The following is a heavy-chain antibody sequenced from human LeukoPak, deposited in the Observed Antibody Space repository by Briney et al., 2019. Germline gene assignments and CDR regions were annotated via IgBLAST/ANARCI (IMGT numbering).Heavy chain of an antibody. CDR2: MYHSGTT. CDR3: ARANYYDSSGYSRGAFDI. V-gene: IGHV4-38-2*02. Sequence: SETLSLTCTVSGYSISSGFYWGWIRQPPGKGLEWIGSMYHSGTTYYNASLKSRVTISVDTSKKQFSLKLNSVTAADTAVYYCARANYYDSSGYSRGAFDIWGQGTMVTVSS. CDR1: GYSISSGFY. D-gene: IGHD3-22*01. J-gene: IGHJ3*02.